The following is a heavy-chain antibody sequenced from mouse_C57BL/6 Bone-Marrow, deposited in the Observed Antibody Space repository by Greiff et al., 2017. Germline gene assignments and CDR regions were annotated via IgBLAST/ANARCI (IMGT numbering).Heavy chain of an antibody. CDR2: IHPNSGST. J-gene: IGHJ3*01. V-gene: IGHV1-64*01. CDR3: ARDYGSSYSCAY. D-gene: IGHD1-1*01. Sequence: QVQLQQPGAELVKPGASVKLSCKASGYTFTSYWMHWVKQRPGQGLEWIGRIHPNSGSTNYNEKFKSKATLTADKSSSTAYMQLSSLTSEDSAVYYCARDYGSSYSCAYWGRGTLVTVSA. CDR1: GYTFTSYW.